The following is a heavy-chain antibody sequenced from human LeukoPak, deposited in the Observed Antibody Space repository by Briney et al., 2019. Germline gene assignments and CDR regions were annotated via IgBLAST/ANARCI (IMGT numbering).Heavy chain of an antibody. CDR1: GSIFTSYW. Sequence: GASLKISCQGSGSIFTSYWIGWVRQLPGKGLEWMGIIYPGDSDTRYSPSFQGQVTISADKSISTAYLQWSSLKASDTAMYYCARVDYSNYIGHYWGQGTLVTVSS. V-gene: IGHV5-51*01. CDR2: IYPGDSDT. CDR3: ARVDYSNYIGHY. J-gene: IGHJ4*02. D-gene: IGHD4-11*01.